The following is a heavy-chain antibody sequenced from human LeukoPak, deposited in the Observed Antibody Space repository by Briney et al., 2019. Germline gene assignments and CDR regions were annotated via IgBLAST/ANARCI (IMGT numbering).Heavy chain of an antibody. J-gene: IGHJ3*02. CDR2: ISYDGSNK. V-gene: IGHV3-30*03. D-gene: IGHD2-2*01. CDR3: ARGGIVVVPAALDI. Sequence: GGSLRLSCAASGXTFSSYGMHWVRQAPGKGLEWVAVISYDGSNKYYADSVKGRFTISRDNSKNTLYLQMNSLRAEDTAVYYCARGGIVVVPAALDIWGQGTMVTVSS. CDR1: GXTFSSYG.